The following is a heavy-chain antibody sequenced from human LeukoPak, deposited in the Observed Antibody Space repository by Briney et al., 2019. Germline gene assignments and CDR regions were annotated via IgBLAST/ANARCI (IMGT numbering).Heavy chain of an antibody. CDR3: ARDFLEWLSPFDY. V-gene: IGHV3-21*01. CDR2: ISSSSSCI. CDR1: GFTFSSYS. J-gene: IGHJ4*02. Sequence: GGSLRLSCAASGFTFSSYSMNWVRQAPGKGLEWVSSISSSSSCIYYADSVKGRFTISRDNAKNSLYLQMNSLRAEDTAVYYCARDFLEWLSPFDYWGQGTLVTVSS. D-gene: IGHD3-3*01.